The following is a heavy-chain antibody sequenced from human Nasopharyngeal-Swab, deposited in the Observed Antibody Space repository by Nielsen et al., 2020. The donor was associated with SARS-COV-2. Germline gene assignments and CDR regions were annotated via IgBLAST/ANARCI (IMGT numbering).Heavy chain of an antibody. Sequence: GGSLRLSCAASGFTFSSYAMSWVRQAPGKGLEWVSGISTSGGSTYYADSVKGRFSVSRDNSKNTLYLQMNSLSAEDTAVYYCAKALSGSWYVAGDYWGQGTLVTVSS. CDR3: AKALSGSWYVAGDY. J-gene: IGHJ4*01. CDR2: ISTSGGST. V-gene: IGHV3-23*01. D-gene: IGHD6-13*01. CDR1: GFTFSSYA.